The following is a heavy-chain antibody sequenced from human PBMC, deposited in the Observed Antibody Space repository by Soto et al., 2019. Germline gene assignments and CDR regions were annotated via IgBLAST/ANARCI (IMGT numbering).Heavy chain of an antibody. CDR3: ARAHSGPD. Sequence: PAGSLRLACSASGFPFSNYWMYWVRQVPGKGLVWVSRINSDGTRTSYGDSVKGRFTISRDNAKNTLYLQMNSLRADDTALYYCARAHSGPDWGQGTRVTVSA. D-gene: IGHD2-15*01. CDR1: GFPFSNYW. V-gene: IGHV3-74*01. J-gene: IGHJ4*02. CDR2: INSDGTRT.